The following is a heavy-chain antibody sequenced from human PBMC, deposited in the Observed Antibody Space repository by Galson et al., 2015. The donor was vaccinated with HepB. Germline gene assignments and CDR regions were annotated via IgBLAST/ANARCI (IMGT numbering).Heavy chain of an antibody. Sequence: SLRLSCAASGFTFSSYAMHWVRQAPGKGLEWVAVISYDGSNKYYADSVKGRFTISRDNSKNTLYLQMNSLRAEDTAVYYCAREGITMVRGSPFDYWGQGTLVTVSS. D-gene: IGHD3-10*01. CDR3: AREGITMVRGSPFDY. CDR1: GFTFSSYA. CDR2: ISYDGSNK. J-gene: IGHJ4*02. V-gene: IGHV3-30-3*01.